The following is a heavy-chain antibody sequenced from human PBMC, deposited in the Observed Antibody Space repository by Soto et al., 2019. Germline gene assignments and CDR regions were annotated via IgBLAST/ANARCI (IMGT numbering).Heavy chain of an antibody. CDR3: ATPDSSSWYGTFDY. V-gene: IGHV3-23*01. CDR1: GFTFSSYA. J-gene: IGHJ4*02. CDR2: ISGSGGST. Sequence: GGSLRFSCAASGFTFSSYAMSWVRQAPGKGLEWVSAISGSGGSTYYADSVKGRFTISRDNSKNTLYLQMNSLRAEDTAVYYCATPDSSSWYGTFDYWGQGTLVTVSS. D-gene: IGHD6-13*01.